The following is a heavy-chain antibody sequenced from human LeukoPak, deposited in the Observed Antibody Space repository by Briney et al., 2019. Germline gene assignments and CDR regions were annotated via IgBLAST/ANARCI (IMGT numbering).Heavy chain of an antibody. Sequence: SETLSLTCAVYGGSFSGYYWSWIRQPPGKGLECIGEIHHSGSTNYNPSLKSRVTLSVDTSKNQFSLKLSSVTAADTAVYYCARSRGWLQSHPLGYWGQGTLVTVSS. D-gene: IGHD5-24*01. J-gene: IGHJ4*02. CDR2: IHHSGST. CDR1: GGSFSGYY. V-gene: IGHV4-34*01. CDR3: ARSRGWLQSHPLGY.